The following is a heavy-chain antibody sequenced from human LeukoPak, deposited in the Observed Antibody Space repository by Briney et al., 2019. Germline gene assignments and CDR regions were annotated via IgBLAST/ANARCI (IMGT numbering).Heavy chain of an antibody. CDR2: INAGNGNT. CDR3: ARAMVRGVILYNWFDP. V-gene: IGHV1-3*01. CDR1: GYTFTSYA. D-gene: IGHD3-10*01. J-gene: IGHJ5*02. Sequence: ASVKVSCKASGYTFTSYAMHWVRQAPGQRLEWMGWINAGNGNTKYSQKFQGGVTITRDTSASTAYMELSSLRSEDTAVYYCARAMVRGVILYNWFDPWGQGTLVTVSS.